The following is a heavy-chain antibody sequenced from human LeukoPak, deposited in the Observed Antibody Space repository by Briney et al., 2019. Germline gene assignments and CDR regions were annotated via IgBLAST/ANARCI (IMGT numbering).Heavy chain of an antibody. CDR2: IWYDGRNS. Sequence: GRSLRLSCAASGFTFSSYGMHWVRQAPGKGLEWVSGIWYDGRNSYYADPVKGRFTISRDNSNNTLYLQMNSLRAEDTAVYYCARDVHGSGKNWFDPWGQGTLVTVSS. CDR3: ARDVHGSGKNWFDP. V-gene: IGHV3-33*01. CDR1: GFTFSSYG. J-gene: IGHJ5*02. D-gene: IGHD3-10*01.